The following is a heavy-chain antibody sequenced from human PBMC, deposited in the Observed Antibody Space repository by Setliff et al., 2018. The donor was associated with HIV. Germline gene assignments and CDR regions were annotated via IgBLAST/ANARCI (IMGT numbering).Heavy chain of an antibody. Sequence: SETLSLTCAVYVGSFNGYYWSWIRQPPGKGLEWIGEINHSGSTNYNPSLKSRLTISRDTSKNQFSLKLNSVTAADAAVYYCAREFRVTAYYYYGMDVWGQGTTVTVSS. V-gene: IGHV4-34*01. D-gene: IGHD4-4*01. CDR3: AREFRVTAYYYYGMDV. J-gene: IGHJ6*02. CDR1: VGSFNGYY. CDR2: INHSGST.